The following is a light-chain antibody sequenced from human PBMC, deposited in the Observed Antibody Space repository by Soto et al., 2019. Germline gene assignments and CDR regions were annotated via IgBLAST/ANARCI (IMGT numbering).Light chain of an antibody. CDR3: QQYGSSPWT. CDR1: QTVSSSY. V-gene: IGKV3-20*01. J-gene: IGKJ1*01. Sequence: EIVWTQSPGTLSLSPGERATLSCRASQTVSSSYLAWYQQTPGQAPRLVVYGASSRATGIPERFSGSGSGTDFTLTISRLETEDFAVYYCQQYGSSPWTFGQGTKGDI. CDR2: GAS.